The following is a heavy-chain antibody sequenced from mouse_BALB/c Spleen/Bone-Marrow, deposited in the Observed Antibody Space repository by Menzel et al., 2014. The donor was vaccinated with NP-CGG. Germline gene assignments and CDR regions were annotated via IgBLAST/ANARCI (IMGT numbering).Heavy chain of an antibody. CDR1: GFTFSSYG. CDR3: ARVGRGGRLRPRFAY. D-gene: IGHD2-4*01. Sequence: EVKLVESGGDLVKPGGSLKLSCAASGFTFSSYGMSWVRQTPDKRLEWVATISSGGSYTYYPDSVKGRFTISRDNAKNTLYLQMSSLKSEDTAMYYCARVGRGGRLRPRFAYWGQGTLVTVSA. CDR2: ISSGGSYT. J-gene: IGHJ3*01. V-gene: IGHV5-6*01.